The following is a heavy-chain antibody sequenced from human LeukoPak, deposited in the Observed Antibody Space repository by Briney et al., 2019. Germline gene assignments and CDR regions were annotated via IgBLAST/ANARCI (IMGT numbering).Heavy chain of an antibody. V-gene: IGHV3-23*01. J-gene: IGHJ3*02. Sequence: GVSLRLSCAASGFTFSSYAMSWVRQAPGKGLEWVSAISGSGGSTYYADSVKGRFTISRDNAKNSLYLQMNSLRAEDTAVYYCARSGDWDAFDIWGQGTMVTVSS. CDR1: GFTFSSYA. CDR2: ISGSGGST. D-gene: IGHD2-21*02. CDR3: ARSGDWDAFDI.